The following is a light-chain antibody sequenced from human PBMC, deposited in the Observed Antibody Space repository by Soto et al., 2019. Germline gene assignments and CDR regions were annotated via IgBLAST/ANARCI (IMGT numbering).Light chain of an antibody. CDR2: RNN. J-gene: IGLJ2*01. V-gene: IGLV1-47*01. Sequence: QAVVTQPPSASGTPGQRVTISCSGSSSNIGSNYVYWYQQLPGTAPKLLIYRNNQRPSGVPDRFSGSKSGTSASLAISGLRSEDEADYYCVAWDDSLSGYVVFGGGTKLTVL. CDR1: SSNIGSNY. CDR3: VAWDDSLSGYVV.